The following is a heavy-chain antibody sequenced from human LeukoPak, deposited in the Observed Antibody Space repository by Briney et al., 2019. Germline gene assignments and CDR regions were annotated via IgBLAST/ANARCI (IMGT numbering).Heavy chain of an antibody. CDR1: GFTFSSYA. J-gene: IGHJ4*02. CDR3: AKGDYDILTGPPGIDY. CDR2: ISGSGGST. Sequence: GGSLRLSCAASGFTFSSYAMSWVRQAPGKGLEWVSAISGSGGSTYYADSVKGRFTISRDNSKNTLYLQMNSLRAEDTAVYYCAKGDYDILTGPPGIDYWGQGTLVTVSS. D-gene: IGHD3-9*01. V-gene: IGHV3-23*01.